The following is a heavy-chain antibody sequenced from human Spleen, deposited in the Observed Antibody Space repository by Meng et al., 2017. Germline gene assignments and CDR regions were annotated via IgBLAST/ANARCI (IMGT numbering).Heavy chain of an antibody. CDR2: IYARGSVYSSGTT. CDR3: ARLVGDSSGYFYLDS. J-gene: IGHJ4*02. Sequence: LRLSCTVSGGPISSVSDFWSWIRQPAGSGLEWIGRIYARGSVYSSGTTAYNPSLKSRVTISVDTSKNQFSLKLTSVTAADTAVYYCARLVGDSSGYFYLDSWGQGKLVTVSS. CDR1: GGPISSVSDF. D-gene: IGHD3-22*01. V-gene: IGHV4-61*02.